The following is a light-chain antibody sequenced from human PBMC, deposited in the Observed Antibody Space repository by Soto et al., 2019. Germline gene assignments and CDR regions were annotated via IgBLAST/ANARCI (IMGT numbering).Light chain of an antibody. V-gene: IGKV3D-15*01. CDR3: QQYNNWPPLT. CDR2: GAS. Sequence: IVMTQSPATLSVSPGERATLSCRASQIVSSNLAWYQQKPGQAPRLLIYGASTRATGIPARFSGSGSGTEFTLTISSLQSEDFAVYYCQQYNNWPPLTFGGGTKVDIK. J-gene: IGKJ4*01. CDR1: QIVSSN.